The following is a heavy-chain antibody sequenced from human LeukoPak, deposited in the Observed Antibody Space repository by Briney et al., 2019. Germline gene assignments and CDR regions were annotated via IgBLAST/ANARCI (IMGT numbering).Heavy chain of an antibody. D-gene: IGHD4-17*01. Sequence: GGSLRLSCAASGFIFSSYWMGWVRQAPGKGLEWVANIKQDGSEKYYVDSVKGRFTISRDNAKHSLYLQMNSLRAEDTAVYYCARDRLYGPPDYWGQGTLVTVSS. CDR1: GFIFSSYW. V-gene: IGHV3-7*01. CDR3: ARDRLYGPPDY. CDR2: IKQDGSEK. J-gene: IGHJ4*02.